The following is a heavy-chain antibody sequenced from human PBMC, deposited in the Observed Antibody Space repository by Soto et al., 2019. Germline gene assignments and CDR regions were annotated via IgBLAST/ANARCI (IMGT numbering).Heavy chain of an antibody. CDR2: IYGSGNT. CDR3: AGD. Sequence: SETLSLTCTVSGTSLNSGTNYWNWVRQPPGKALEWIGYIYGSGNTKYNPSLKSRVTISQDTSKNQVSLKMNSVTATDTAMYYCAGDWGQGTTVTVSS. CDR1: GTSLNSGTNY. V-gene: IGHV4-61*01. J-gene: IGHJ6*01.